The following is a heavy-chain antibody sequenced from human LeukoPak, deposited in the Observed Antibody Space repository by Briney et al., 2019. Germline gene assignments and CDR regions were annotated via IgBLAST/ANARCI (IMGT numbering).Heavy chain of an antibody. CDR3: ARDPNGDYIGAFEF. J-gene: IGHJ3*01. Sequence: PGGSLRLSCAASGFSFTNYAMSWVRQAPARGPEWVSSLRGDGETFYADSVKGRFTISRDNSKNTLYLQMNSLRAEDTAQYFCARDPNGDYIGAFEFWGRGTVVTVSS. CDR1: GFSFTNYA. CDR2: LRGDGET. V-gene: IGHV3-23*01. D-gene: IGHD4-17*01.